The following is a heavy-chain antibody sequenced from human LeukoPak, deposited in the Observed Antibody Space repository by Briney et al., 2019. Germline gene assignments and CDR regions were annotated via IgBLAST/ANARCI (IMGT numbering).Heavy chain of an antibody. V-gene: IGHV3-74*01. J-gene: IGHJ5*02. CDR1: GITFRAFW. Sequence: GSLRLFCAGSGITFRAFWVEWVRPASGKGLVWVSRINTDGSRTNYADSVKGRFTISRDNSKNTLYLQMNSLRAEDTAVYYCVRVLQGSDDWVDPWGQGTLVTVSS. CDR3: VRVLQGSDDWVDP. CDR2: INTDGSRT. D-gene: IGHD3-16*01.